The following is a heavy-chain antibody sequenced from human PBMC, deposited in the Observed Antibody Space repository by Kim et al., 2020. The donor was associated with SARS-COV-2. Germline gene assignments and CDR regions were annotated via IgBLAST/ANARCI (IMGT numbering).Heavy chain of an antibody. D-gene: IGHD6-6*01. CDR3: ARIPFLKQLVEYYYYGMDV. Sequence: SETLSLTCTVSGGSISSGGYYWSWIRQHPGKGLEWIGYIYYSGSTYYNPSLKSRVTISVDTSKNQFSLKLSSVTAADTAVYYCARIPFLKQLVEYYYYGMDVWGQGTTVTVSS. V-gene: IGHV4-31*03. J-gene: IGHJ6*02. CDR2: IYYSGST. CDR1: GGSISSGGYY.